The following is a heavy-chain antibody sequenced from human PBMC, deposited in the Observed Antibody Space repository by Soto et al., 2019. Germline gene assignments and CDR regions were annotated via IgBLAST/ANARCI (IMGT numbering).Heavy chain of an antibody. CDR1: GVTFGSYW. V-gene: IGHV3-74*03. J-gene: IGHJ3*01. CDR2: IKSDGSGT. CDR3: AKDNLRLTYYDV. D-gene: IGHD3-10*01. Sequence: GGSLRLSCAASGVTFGSYWMHWVGQGPGKGLVWVSRIKSDGSGTEYADSVKGRFTISRDNFKNTLYLEMNSLRAEDTAVYYCAKDNLRLTYYDVRG.